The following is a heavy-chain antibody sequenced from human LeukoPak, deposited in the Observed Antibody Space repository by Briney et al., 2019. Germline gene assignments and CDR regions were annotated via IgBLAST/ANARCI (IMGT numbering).Heavy chain of an antibody. CDR1: GGSISSYY. V-gene: IGHV4-59*01. CDR2: IYYSGST. J-gene: IGHJ4*02. CDR3: ARLDYGFYFDY. D-gene: IGHD4-17*01. Sequence: SETLSLTCTVSGGSISSYYWSWIRQPPGKGLEWIGYIYYSGSTNYNPSLKSRVTISVDTSKNQFSLKLSSVTAADTAVYYCARLDYGFYFDYWGQRTLVTVSS.